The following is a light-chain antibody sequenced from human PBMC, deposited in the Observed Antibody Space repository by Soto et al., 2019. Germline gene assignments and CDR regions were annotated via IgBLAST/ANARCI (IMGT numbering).Light chain of an antibody. V-gene: IGKV3-15*01. CDR3: QQYNDWPLT. Sequence: EIVMTQSPATLSVSPGERATLSCRASQTLYNNLAWYQQKLGQAPRLLIYGASTRATDIPGRFSGSGSVTEFTLTISGLQSEDFAIYYCQQYNDWPLTFGGGTKVEIK. J-gene: IGKJ4*01. CDR2: GAS. CDR1: QTLYNN.